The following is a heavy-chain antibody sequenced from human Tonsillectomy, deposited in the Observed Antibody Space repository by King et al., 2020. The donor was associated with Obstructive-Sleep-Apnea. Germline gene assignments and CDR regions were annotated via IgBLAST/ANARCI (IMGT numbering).Heavy chain of an antibody. J-gene: IGHJ4*02. CDR1: GGSFSAYY. Sequence: VQLQQWGAGLLKPSETLSLTCAVYGGSFSAYYWGWIRQPPGKGLEWIGEINHSGSTNCNPSLKSRVTISVDTSRTQFSLKLHSVTAADTAVYYCARVLGAAGPDYFFDYWGQGTLVTVSS. D-gene: IGHD1-26*01. CDR3: ARVLGAAGPDYFFDY. CDR2: INHSGST. V-gene: IGHV4-34*01.